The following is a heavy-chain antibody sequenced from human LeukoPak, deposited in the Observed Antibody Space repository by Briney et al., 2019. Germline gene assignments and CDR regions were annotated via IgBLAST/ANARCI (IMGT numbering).Heavy chain of an antibody. D-gene: IGHD2-21*01. Sequence: ASVKVSCKASGYTFTSSGISWVRQAPGQGLEWMGWISVYKGNTKYAQKFQGRVTVNRDTSTSTVYLELRSLTSDDTAVYYCARGGDAADYWGQGTLVTVSS. CDR1: GYTFTSSG. V-gene: IGHV1-18*01. CDR2: ISVYKGNT. CDR3: ARGGDAADY. J-gene: IGHJ4*02.